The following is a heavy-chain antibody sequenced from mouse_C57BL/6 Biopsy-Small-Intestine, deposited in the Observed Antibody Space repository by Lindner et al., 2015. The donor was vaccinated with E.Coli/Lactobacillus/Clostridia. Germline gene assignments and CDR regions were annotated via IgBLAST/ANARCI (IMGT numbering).Heavy chain of an antibody. Sequence: SVKVSCKVSGYTLTELSMHWVRQAPGKGLEWMGGFDPEDGETIYAQKFQGRVTMTEDTSTDTAYMELSSLRSEDTAVYYCATKNPYNWNYRGDDAFDIWGQGTMVTVSS. CDR1: GYTLTELS. J-gene: IGHJ3*01. D-gene: IGHD1-3*01. CDR3: ATKNPYNWNYRGDDAFDI. V-gene: IGHV1-18*01. CDR2: FDPEDGET.